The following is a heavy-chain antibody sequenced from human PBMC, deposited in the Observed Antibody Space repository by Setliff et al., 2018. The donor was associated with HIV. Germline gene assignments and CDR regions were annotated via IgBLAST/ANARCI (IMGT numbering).Heavy chain of an antibody. CDR1: GGSMSTYY. D-gene: IGHD4-17*01. Sequence: KSSETLSLTCTVSGGSMSTYYWSWIRQPPGKGLEWIGYIYTSGSTNYNPSLKGRVTLSVDTSKNQLSLKLSSVTAADTALYYCERQLSGGDPYFDYWGQGTLVTVSS. CDR3: ERQLSGGDPYFDY. V-gene: IGHV4-59*08. J-gene: IGHJ4*02. CDR2: IYTSGST.